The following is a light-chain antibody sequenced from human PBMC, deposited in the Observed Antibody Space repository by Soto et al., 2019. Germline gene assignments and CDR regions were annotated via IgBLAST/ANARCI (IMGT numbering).Light chain of an antibody. CDR1: QSISSW. Sequence: DIQMTQSPSTLSASVGDRVTLTCRASQSISSWVAWYQQKPGKAPKLLIYDASSLESGVPARFSGSGSGTEFTLTISSLQPDDFATYYCQQYNSYPWTFGQGTKVDIK. CDR3: QQYNSYPWT. J-gene: IGKJ1*01. V-gene: IGKV1-5*01. CDR2: DAS.